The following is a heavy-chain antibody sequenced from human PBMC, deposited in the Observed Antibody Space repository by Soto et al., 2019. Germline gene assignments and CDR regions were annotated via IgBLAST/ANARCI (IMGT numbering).Heavy chain of an antibody. Sequence: QSQTLSLTCAISGDSVSSNSAAWNWIRQSPSRGLEWLGRTYYRSKWYNDYAVSVKSRITINPDTSKNQFSLHLNSLTPEETAVYYCARDDILTGYYCFDYWGQGTLVTVSS. D-gene: IGHD3-9*01. CDR3: ARDDILTGYYCFDY. V-gene: IGHV6-1*01. CDR2: TYYRSKWYN. J-gene: IGHJ4*02. CDR1: GDSVSSNSAA.